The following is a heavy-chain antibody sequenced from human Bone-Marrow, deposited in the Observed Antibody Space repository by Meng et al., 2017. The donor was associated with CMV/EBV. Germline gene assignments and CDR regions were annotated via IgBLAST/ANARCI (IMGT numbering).Heavy chain of an antibody. CDR3: ARGRELSLNGFDP. CDR2: IIPIFGTA. D-gene: IGHD1-26*01. Sequence: CKASGGTFSSYAISWVRQAPGQGLEWMGGIIPIFGTANYAQKFQGRVTITADKSTSTAYMELSSLRSEDTAVYYCARGRELSLNGFDPWGQGTLVTVSS. J-gene: IGHJ5*02. CDR1: GGTFSSYA. V-gene: IGHV1-69*06.